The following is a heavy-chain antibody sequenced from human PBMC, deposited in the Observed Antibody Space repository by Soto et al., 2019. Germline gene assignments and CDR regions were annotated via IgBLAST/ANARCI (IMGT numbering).Heavy chain of an antibody. CDR3: ANPYGDSTNY. D-gene: IGHD4-17*01. Sequence: QVQLQQWGAGLLKPSETLSLTCAVYGGSFSGYYWSWIRQHPGKGLEWIGEINHSGSTNYNPSLKSRVTISVDTSKNQFSLKLSSVTAADTAVYYCANPYGDSTNYWGQGTLVTVSS. CDR1: GGSFSGYY. V-gene: IGHV4-34*01. J-gene: IGHJ4*02. CDR2: INHSGST.